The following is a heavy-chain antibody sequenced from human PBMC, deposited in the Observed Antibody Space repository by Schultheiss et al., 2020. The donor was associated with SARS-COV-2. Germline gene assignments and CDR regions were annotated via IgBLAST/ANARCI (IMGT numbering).Heavy chain of an antibody. Sequence: ASVKVSCKASGNTFTGYHLHWVRRAPGQGLEWMGWISAYNGNTGYAQKFQGRVTMTRNTSISTAYMELSSLRSEDTAVYYCARAGWELRFDPWGQGTLVTVSS. CDR2: ISAYNGNT. D-gene: IGHD1-26*01. CDR1: GNTFTGYH. CDR3: ARAGWELRFDP. J-gene: IGHJ5*02. V-gene: IGHV1-8*02.